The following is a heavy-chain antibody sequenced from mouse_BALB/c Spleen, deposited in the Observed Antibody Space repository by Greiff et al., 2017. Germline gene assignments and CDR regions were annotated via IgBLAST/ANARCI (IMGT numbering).Heavy chain of an antibody. CDR1: GYSFTSYY. Sequence: VQLQESGPELEKPGASVKISCKASGYSFTSYYIHWVKQRPGQGLEWIGWIFPGSGNTKYNEKFKGKATLTADTSSSTAYMQLSSLTSEDSAVYFCAGYEDYFDYWGQGTTLTVSS. CDR2: IFPGSGNT. D-gene: IGHD2-12*01. J-gene: IGHJ2*01. V-gene: IGHV1-66*01. CDR3: AGYEDYFDY.